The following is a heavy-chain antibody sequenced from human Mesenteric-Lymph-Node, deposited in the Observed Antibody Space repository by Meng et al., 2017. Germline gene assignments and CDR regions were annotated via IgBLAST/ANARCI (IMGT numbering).Heavy chain of an antibody. J-gene: IGHJ6*02. Sequence: GESLKISCVVSGFTFTTHVMTWVRQGPGKGLEWVSSISGSGGGTYYSDSVKGRFTISRDNSKNTLFLQMNNLRAEDAALYYCAEGAVEWDVTTRTYYHYGVDVWGQGTMVTVSS. CDR1: GFTFTTHV. V-gene: IGHV3-23*01. CDR3: AEGAVEWDVTTRTYYHYGVDV. D-gene: IGHD1-26*01. CDR2: ISGSGGGT.